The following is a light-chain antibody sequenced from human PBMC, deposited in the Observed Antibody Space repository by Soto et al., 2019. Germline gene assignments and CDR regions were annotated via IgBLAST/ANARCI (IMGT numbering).Light chain of an antibody. Sequence: DIQVTQSPSSLSASVGDRVTLTCRASQSITNYLNWYQQKPGKAPKLLIYDASSLQSGVPSRFIGSCSGTEFTHPFSSLQPEDFATYYCQQSHSTPRTFGQGTRVDI. V-gene: IGKV1-39*01. CDR3: QQSHSTPRT. CDR1: QSITNY. J-gene: IGKJ1*01. CDR2: DAS.